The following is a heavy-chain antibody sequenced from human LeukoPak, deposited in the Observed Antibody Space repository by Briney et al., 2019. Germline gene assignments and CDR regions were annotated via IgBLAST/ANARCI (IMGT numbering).Heavy chain of an antibody. CDR2: IYYSGST. Sequence: PSETLSLTCTVSGGSISSYYWSWIRQPPGKGLEWIGYIYYSGSTNYNPSLKSRVTISVDTSKNQFPLKLSSVTAADTAVYYCARQTENYNYFDYWGQGTLVTVSS. CDR1: GGSISSYY. V-gene: IGHV4-59*08. D-gene: IGHD5-24*01. J-gene: IGHJ4*02. CDR3: ARQTENYNYFDY.